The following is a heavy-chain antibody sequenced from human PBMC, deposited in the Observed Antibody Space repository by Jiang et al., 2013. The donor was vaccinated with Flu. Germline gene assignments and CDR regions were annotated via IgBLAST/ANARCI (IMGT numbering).Heavy chain of an antibody. D-gene: IGHD3-3*01. J-gene: IGHJ5*02. V-gene: IGHV4-39*01. CDR2: IYYSGST. Sequence: KPSETLSLTCTVSGGSISSSSYYWGWIRQPPGKGLEWIGSIYYSGSTYYNPSLKSRVTISVDTSKNQFSLKLSSVTAADTAVYYCARHPAHLYYAAWFDPWGQGTLVTVSS. CDR1: GGSISSSSYY. CDR3: ARHPAHLYYAAWFDP.